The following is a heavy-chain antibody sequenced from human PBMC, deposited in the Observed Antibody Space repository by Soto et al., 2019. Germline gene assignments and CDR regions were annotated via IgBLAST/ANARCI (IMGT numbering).Heavy chain of an antibody. V-gene: IGHV3-30*18. CDR3: AKERDGYNSYYFDY. CDR1: GFTFSSYG. CDR2: ISYDGSNK. Sequence: ESGGGVVQPGRSLRLSCAASGFTFSSYGMHWVRQAPGKGLEWVAVISYDGSNKYYADSVKGRFTISRDNSKNTLYLQMNSLRAEDTAVYYCAKERDGYNSYYFDYWGQGTLVTVSS. D-gene: IGHD1-1*01. J-gene: IGHJ4*02.